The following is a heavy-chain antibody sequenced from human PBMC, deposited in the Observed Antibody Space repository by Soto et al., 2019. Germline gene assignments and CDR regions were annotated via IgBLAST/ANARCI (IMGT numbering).Heavy chain of an antibody. V-gene: IGHV1-18*01. CDR2: ISAHTGSS. D-gene: IGHD3-22*01. CDR1: GYTFTSSG. Sequence: QVQLVQSGAEVKKPGASVKVSCKASGYTFTSSGMSWVRQAPGQGLEWLGWISAHTGSSEYAQRFQGRVTMTTAKSTSAAYMQLSCLRSDDTAFYYWATAFFYHGSDSRRYSFYALDFSGPGTLVTVSP. J-gene: IGHJ3*01. CDR3: ATAFFYHGSDSRRYSFYALDF.